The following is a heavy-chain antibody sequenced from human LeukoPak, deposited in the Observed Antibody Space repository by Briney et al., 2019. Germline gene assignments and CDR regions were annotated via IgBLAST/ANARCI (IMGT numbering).Heavy chain of an antibody. CDR3: ARTLDCSSTSCYLDYYYYYMDV. V-gene: IGHV4-4*07. CDR2: IYYSGST. J-gene: IGHJ6*03. Sequence: PSETLSLTCTVFGDSISTFYWSWLRQPAGKGLEWIGSIYYSGSTYYNPSLKSRVTISVDTSKNQFSLKLSSVTAADTAVYYCARTLDCSSTSCYLDYYYYYMDVWGKGTTVTISS. D-gene: IGHD2-2*01. CDR1: GDSISTFY.